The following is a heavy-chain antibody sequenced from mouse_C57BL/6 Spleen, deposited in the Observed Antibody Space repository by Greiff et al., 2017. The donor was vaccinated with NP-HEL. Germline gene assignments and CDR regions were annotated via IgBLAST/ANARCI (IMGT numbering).Heavy chain of an antibody. J-gene: IGHJ1*03. Sequence: EVQGVESGGGLVKPGGSLKLSCAASGFTFSSYAMSWVRQTPEKRLEWVATISDGGGYTYYPDNVKGRFTISRDNAKNNLYLQMSHLKSEDTAMYYCAREPYYGYDVEYFDVWGTGTTVTVSS. CDR3: AREPYYGYDVEYFDV. CDR1: GFTFSSYA. CDR2: ISDGGGYT. V-gene: IGHV5-4*01. D-gene: IGHD2-9*01.